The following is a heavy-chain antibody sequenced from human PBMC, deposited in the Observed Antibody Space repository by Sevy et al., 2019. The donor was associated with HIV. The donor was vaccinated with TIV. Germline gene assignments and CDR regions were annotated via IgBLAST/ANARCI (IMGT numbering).Heavy chain of an antibody. CDR2: IKSKDYGGAT. CDR1: GFTFGDYA. J-gene: IGHJ4*02. D-gene: IGHD3-22*01. V-gene: IGHV3-49*03. Sequence: GGSLRLSCTGSGFTFGDYAMSWFRQAPGMGLEWVGFIKSKDYGGATEYAESVKGRFTIQRDDSKSIADLQMNSLKTEDTAVYYCTRGYYYDSSGYSDYWGQGTLVTVSS. CDR3: TRGYYYDSSGYSDY.